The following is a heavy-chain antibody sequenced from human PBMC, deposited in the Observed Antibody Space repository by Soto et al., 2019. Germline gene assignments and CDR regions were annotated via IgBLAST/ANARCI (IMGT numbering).Heavy chain of an antibody. D-gene: IGHD3-10*01. V-gene: IGHV1-69*01. CDR1: GGTFSSYA. CDR2: IIPIFGTA. Sequence: QVQLVQSGAEVKKPGSSVKVSCKASGGTFSSYAISWVRQAPGQGLEWMGGIIPIFGTANYAQKFQGRVTNSGGGITSTAYMELSSLRSEDTAVYYCARDSAYYGSGSQQFDYWGQGTLVTVSS. J-gene: IGHJ4*02. CDR3: ARDSAYYGSGSQQFDY.